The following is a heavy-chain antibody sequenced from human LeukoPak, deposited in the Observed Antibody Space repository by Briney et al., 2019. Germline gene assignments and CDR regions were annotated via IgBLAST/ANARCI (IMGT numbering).Heavy chain of an antibody. D-gene: IGHD6-13*01. Sequence: SETLSLTCTVSGGSISSYYWSWIRQPPGKGLEWIGYIYYSGSTNYNPSLKSRVAISVDTSKNQFPLKLSSVTAADTAVYYCARGPAMSAGNWFDPWGQGTLVTVSS. CDR1: GGSISSYY. CDR2: IYYSGST. CDR3: ARGPAMSAGNWFDP. J-gene: IGHJ5*02. V-gene: IGHV4-59*01.